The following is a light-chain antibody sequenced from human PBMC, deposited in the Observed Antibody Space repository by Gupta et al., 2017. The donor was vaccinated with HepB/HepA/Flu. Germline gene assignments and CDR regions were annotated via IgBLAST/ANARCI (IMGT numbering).Light chain of an antibody. V-gene: IGLV2-11*01. CDR3: YSYAGSYTLV. Sequence: QSALTQPRSVSGSPGQSGTISCPGTSSDVGGYNYVPWYHQHPGKAPKLMIYDVSKRPSGVPDRFSGCKSGNTASLTISGLQAEDEADYYCYSYAGSYTLVFGGGTKLTVL. CDR1: SSDVGGYNY. J-gene: IGLJ2*01. CDR2: DVS.